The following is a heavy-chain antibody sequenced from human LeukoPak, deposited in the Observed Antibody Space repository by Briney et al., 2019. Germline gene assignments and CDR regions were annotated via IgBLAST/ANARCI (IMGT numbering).Heavy chain of an antibody. CDR3: ARGRSERYFDC. V-gene: IGHV3-9*01. CDR1: GFTFDDYA. D-gene: IGHD1-14*01. CDR2: ISWNSGSI. J-gene: IGHJ4*02. Sequence: GGSLRLSCAASGFTFDDYAMHWVRQAPGKGLEWVSGISWNSGSIGYADSVKGRITISRDNAQNSLYLQMNSLRAEDTAVYYCARGRSERYFDCWGQGTLVTVSS.